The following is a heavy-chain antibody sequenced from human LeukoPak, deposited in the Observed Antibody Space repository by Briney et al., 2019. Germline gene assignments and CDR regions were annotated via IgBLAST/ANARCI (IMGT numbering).Heavy chain of an antibody. Sequence: SETLSLTCTVSGGSTSSGSYYWSWIRQPAGKGLEWIGRIYTSGSTNYNPSLKSRVTISVDTSKNQFSLKLSSVTAADTAVYYCARAPLLWFGELYMDVWGKGTTVTISS. CDR1: GGSTSSGSYY. D-gene: IGHD3-10*01. CDR2: IYTSGST. CDR3: ARAPLLWFGELYMDV. J-gene: IGHJ6*03. V-gene: IGHV4-61*02.